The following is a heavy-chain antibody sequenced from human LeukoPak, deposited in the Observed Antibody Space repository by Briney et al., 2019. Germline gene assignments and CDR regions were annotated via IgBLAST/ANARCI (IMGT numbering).Heavy chain of an antibody. V-gene: IGHV3-48*03. CDR2: ISPSGSTK. D-gene: IGHD6-19*01. CDR1: GFSSSSYE. J-gene: IGHJ4*02. CDR3: TKLAVASADS. Sequence: GGSLRLSCAASGFSSSSYEMNWVRQAPGKGLEWVSNISPSGSTKYYADSVKGRFTVSRDNAKNSLYLQMNSLRAGDTGVYYCTKLAVASADSWGQGTLVTVSS.